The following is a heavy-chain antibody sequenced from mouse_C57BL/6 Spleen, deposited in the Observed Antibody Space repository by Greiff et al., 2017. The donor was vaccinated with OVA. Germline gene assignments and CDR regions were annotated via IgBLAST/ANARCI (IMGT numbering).Heavy chain of an antibody. D-gene: IGHD1-1*01. J-gene: IGHJ2*01. Sequence: EVQLQQSGAELVRPGASVKLSCTASGFNIKDDYMHWVKQRPEQGLEWIGWIDPENGDTEYASKFQGKATITADTSSNTAYLQLSSLTSEDTAVYYCTTVITTVVGVDYWGQGTTLTVSS. CDR3: TTVITTVVGVDY. CDR1: GFNIKDDY. V-gene: IGHV14-4*01. CDR2: IDPENGDT.